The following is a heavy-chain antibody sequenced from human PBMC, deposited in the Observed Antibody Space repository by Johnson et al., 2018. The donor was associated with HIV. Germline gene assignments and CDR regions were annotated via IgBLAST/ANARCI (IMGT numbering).Heavy chain of an antibody. J-gene: IGHJ3*02. D-gene: IGHD3-22*01. CDR3: TTDFLYYDSSALDERSPYFDI. V-gene: IGHV3-30-3*01. Sequence: QVQLVESGGGVVQPGRSLRLSCAASGFTFSSYAMHWVRQAPGKGLEWVAVISYDGSNKYYADSVKGRFTISRDNAKNSLYLQMNSLKTEDTAVYYCTTDFLYYDSSALDERSPYFDIWGQGTMVTVSS. CDR1: GFTFSSYA. CDR2: ISYDGSNK.